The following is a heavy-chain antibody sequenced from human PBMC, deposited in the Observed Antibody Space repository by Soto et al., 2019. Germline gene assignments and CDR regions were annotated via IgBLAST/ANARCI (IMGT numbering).Heavy chain of an antibody. V-gene: IGHV3-43*01. CDR1: GFPFSSHT. CDR3: VKDGDNTGYYFTYYFDH. J-gene: IGHJ4*02. D-gene: IGHD3-22*01. Sequence: PGGSLRLSCAVSGFPFSSHTMHWVRQAPGKGLEWVTFIYPDGGTSAYADSVKGRFTVSRDNKKSFLYLQMDSLGPDDTALYYCVKDGDNTGYYFTYYFDHWGQGAPVTVSS. CDR2: IYPDGGTS.